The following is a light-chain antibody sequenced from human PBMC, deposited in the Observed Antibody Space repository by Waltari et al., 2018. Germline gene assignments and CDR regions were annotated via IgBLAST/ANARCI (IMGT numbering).Light chain of an antibody. V-gene: IGKV3-15*01. Sequence: EIVMTQSPVTLSVSPGEGATLSCRASQSVDNDLAWYQQKPGQAPSLVIHGASTRATGVPGRFSGGGSGTEFTLTISSLQSEDFAVYYCQQYNTWPLSVGPGTTVDIK. CDR3: QQYNTWPLS. CDR2: GAS. J-gene: IGKJ3*01. CDR1: QSVDND.